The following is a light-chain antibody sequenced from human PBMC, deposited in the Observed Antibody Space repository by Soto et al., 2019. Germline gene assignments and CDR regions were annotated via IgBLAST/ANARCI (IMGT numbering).Light chain of an antibody. V-gene: IGLV2-23*01. CDR3: CSYASSSSYV. CDR1: TSDVGGYNL. CDR2: EGT. J-gene: IGLJ1*01. Sequence: QSALTQPASVSGSPGQSITISCSGTTSDVGGYNLVSWHQQHTAKAPKLLIYEGTQRPSGVSSRFCGCKSGNTAALTSSGLQAEDEADFYCCSYASSSSYVFGTGTKVTVL.